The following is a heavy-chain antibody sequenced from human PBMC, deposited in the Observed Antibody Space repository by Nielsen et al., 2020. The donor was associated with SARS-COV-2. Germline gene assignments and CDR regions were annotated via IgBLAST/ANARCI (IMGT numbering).Heavy chain of an antibody. J-gene: IGHJ3*02. CDR2: IYPGDSYT. Sequence: GESLKISCKGSGYSFTSYWIGWVRQMPGKGLEWMGIIYPGDSYTNYSPSFQGHVTISADKSISTAYLQWSSLKASDTAMYYCARHGSGFVDTAMVTAFDIWGQGTMVTVSS. V-gene: IGHV5-51*01. D-gene: IGHD5-18*01. CDR1: GYSFTSYW. CDR3: ARHGSGFVDTAMVTAFDI.